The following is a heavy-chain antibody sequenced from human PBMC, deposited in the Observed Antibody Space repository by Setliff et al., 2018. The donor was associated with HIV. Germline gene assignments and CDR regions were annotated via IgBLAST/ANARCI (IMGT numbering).Heavy chain of an antibody. Sequence: ASVKVSCKASGYTFTNYGISWVRQAPGQGPEWLGWISAYNDDTKYAQKFQGRVTMTTDTSTTTAHMELRSLRSDDTAVYYCARLKGVLVVMLDAFDIWGQGTMVTVSS. CDR3: ARLKGVLVVMLDAFDI. J-gene: IGHJ3*02. CDR1: GYTFTNYG. V-gene: IGHV1-18*01. D-gene: IGHD2-15*01. CDR2: ISAYNDDT.